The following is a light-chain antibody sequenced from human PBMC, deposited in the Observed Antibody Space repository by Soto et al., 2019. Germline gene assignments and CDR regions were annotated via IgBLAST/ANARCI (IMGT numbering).Light chain of an antibody. CDR2: GAS. CDR3: QQYGGSAPWT. V-gene: IGKV3-20*01. J-gene: IGKJ1*01. CDR1: QTVNNNY. Sequence: EIVLTQPPGPLSVSPGDRVTLSCRASQTVNNNYLAWYQQKPGQAPRLLIYGASTPATGTPARFSGSGSGTHFTLTVSRLEPEAFAVYYCQQYGGSAPWTFGPGTKVDMK.